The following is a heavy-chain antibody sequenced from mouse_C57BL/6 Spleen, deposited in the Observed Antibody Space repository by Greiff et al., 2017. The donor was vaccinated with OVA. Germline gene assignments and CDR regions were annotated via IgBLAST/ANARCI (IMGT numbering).Heavy chain of an antibody. D-gene: IGHD1-1*01. CDR3: ARSHYYGSSYGYFDV. J-gene: IGHJ1*03. V-gene: IGHV1-42*01. CDR2: INPSTGGT. Sequence: EVQLQQSGPELVKPGASVKISCKASGYSFTGYYMNWVKQSPEKSLEWIGEINPSTGGTSYNQKFKGKATLTVDKSSSTAYMELNSLTSEDSAVYYCARSHYYGSSYGYFDVWGTGTTVTVSS. CDR1: GYSFTGYY.